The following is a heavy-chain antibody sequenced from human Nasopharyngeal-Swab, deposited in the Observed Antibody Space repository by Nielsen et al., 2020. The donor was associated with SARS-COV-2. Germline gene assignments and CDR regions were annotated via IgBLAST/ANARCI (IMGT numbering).Heavy chain of an antibody. CDR3: AKDRRPLDY. Sequence: GESLKISCAASGFTFSNYAMTWVRQAPGKGLEWVSTISASGESTFYGDSVKGRFTISRDNSKKTLSLQMNSLRAEDTAIYYCAKDRRPLDYWGQGTLVTVSS. CDR2: ISASGEST. CDR1: GFTFSNYA. J-gene: IGHJ4*02. D-gene: IGHD6-6*01. V-gene: IGHV3-23*01.